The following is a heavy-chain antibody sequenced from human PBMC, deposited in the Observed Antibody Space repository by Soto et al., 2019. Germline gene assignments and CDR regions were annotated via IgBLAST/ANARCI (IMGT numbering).Heavy chain of an antibody. CDR2: IYWDDDK. Sequence: QITLKESGPTLVKPTQTLTLTCTFSGLSLSTSGVGVGWIRQPPGKALEWLALIYWDDDKRYSPSLKSRLTITKDTSTNQLVLTMTNMDPVDTATYYCAHRAQGVVMVAATRSGTYWFDPWGQGILVTVSS. CDR3: AHRAQGVVMVAATRSGTYWFDP. CDR1: GLSLSTSGVG. D-gene: IGHD2-15*01. J-gene: IGHJ5*02. V-gene: IGHV2-5*02.